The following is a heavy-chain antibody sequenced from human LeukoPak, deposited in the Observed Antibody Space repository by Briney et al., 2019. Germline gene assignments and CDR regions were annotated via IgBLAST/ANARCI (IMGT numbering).Heavy chain of an antibody. J-gene: IGHJ4*02. CDR2: ISYDGSNK. V-gene: IGHV3-30-3*01. Sequence: GGSLRLSCAASGLTFSSYAMHWVRQAPGKGLEWVAVISYDGSNKYYADSVKGRFTISRDNSKNTLYLQMNSLRAEDTAVYYCAREIWSGYAFDYWGQGTLVTVSS. CDR1: GLTFSSYA. CDR3: AREIWSGYAFDY. D-gene: IGHD3-3*01.